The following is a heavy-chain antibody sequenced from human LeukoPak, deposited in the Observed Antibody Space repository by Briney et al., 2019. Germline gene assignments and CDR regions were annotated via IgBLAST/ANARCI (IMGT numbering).Heavy chain of an antibody. D-gene: IGHD2-2*02. CDR1: GGSISSGGYY. J-gene: IGHJ4*02. CDR2: IYHSGST. V-gene: IGHV4-30-2*01. CDR3: ARERVCSSTSCYKFDY. Sequence: SETLSLTCTVSGGSISSGGYYWSWIRQPPGKGLEWIGYIYHSGSTYYSPSLKSRVTISVDRSKNQFSLKLSSVTAADTAVYYCARERVCSSTSCYKFDYWGQGTLVTVSS.